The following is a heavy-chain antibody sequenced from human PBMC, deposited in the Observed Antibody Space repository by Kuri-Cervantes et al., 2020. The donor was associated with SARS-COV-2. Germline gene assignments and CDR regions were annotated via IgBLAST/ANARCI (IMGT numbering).Heavy chain of an antibody. CDR3: ARKPSGSGYNYGMDV. J-gene: IGHJ6*02. CDR1: GGTFSSYA. Sequence: SVKVSCKASGGTFSSYAISWVRQAPGQGLEWMGGIIPIFGTANYAQKFQGRVTITADKSTSTAYMELSSLRSEDTAMYYCARKPSGSGYNYGMDVWGQGTTVTVSS. CDR2: IIPIFGTA. V-gene: IGHV1-69*06. D-gene: IGHD3-10*01.